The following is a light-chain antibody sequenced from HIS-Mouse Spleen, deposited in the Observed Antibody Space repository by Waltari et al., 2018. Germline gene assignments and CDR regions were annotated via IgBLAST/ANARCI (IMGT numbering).Light chain of an antibody. V-gene: IGKV2-28*01. CDR3: MQALQTPWT. Sequence: DIVMTQSPLSMPFTPGEPASISCRSIQSLLHSNGYNYLDWYLQKPGQSPQLLIYLGSNRASGVPDRFSGSGSGTDFTLKISRVEAEDVGVYYCMQALQTPWTFGQGTKLEIK. CDR2: LGS. CDR1: QSLLHSNGYNY. J-gene: IGKJ2*01.